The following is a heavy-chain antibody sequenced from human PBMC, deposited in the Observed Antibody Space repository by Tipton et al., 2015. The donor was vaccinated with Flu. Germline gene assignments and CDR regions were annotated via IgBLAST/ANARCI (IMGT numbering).Heavy chain of an antibody. D-gene: IGHD4-17*01. CDR1: GGSITSHY. J-gene: IGHJ4*02. Sequence: TLSLTCTVSGGSITSHYWSWIRQSPEKGLEWIGYISYGGDPNSNPSLKGRVSMLVDTSKNQFSLRLSSVTAADTAVYFCVRGLHYYGDFPPLYWGQGTHVTVSS. V-gene: IGHV4-59*11. CDR2: ISYGGDP. CDR3: VRGLHYYGDFPPLY.